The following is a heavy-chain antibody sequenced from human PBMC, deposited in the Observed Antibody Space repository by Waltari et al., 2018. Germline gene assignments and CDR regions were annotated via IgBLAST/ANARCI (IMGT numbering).Heavy chain of an antibody. Sequence: QLQLQESGPGLVKPSETLSLTCTVSGGSISSSYYWGWIRQPPGKGLEWIGNIYYSGSTYDNPSLKSRVTMSVDTSKNQFSVKLSSVTAADTAFYYCARGDLATTSPFDYWGQGTLVTVSS. CDR3: ARGDLATTSPFDY. V-gene: IGHV4-39*07. CDR2: IYYSGST. D-gene: IGHD5-12*01. J-gene: IGHJ4*02. CDR1: GGSISSSYY.